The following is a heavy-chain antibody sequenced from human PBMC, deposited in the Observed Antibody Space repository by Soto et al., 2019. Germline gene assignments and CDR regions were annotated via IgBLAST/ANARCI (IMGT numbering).Heavy chain of an antibody. J-gene: IGHJ3*01. CDR2: IGGGDDI. Sequence: VQLLESGGDLVQPGGSLRLSCEASGFTFSNYAMAWVRQTPGEGPEWVSTIGGGDDIFYAESVQGRFIISRDDSRSTMYLQMDNLRVEDTAIYFCAKDSISYNGIYDAFDVWGQGTVVTVSS. D-gene: IGHD3-3*02. CDR1: GFTFSNYA. V-gene: IGHV3-23*01. CDR3: AKDSISYNGIYDAFDV.